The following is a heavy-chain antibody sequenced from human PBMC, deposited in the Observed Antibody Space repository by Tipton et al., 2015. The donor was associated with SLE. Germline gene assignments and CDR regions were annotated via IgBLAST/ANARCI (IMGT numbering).Heavy chain of an antibody. CDR1: GHIRTNY. CDR2: INPGGDIT. D-gene: IGHD2-21*01. J-gene: IGHJ4*02. V-gene: IGHV1-46*01. CDR3: ARDSGVWSLDF. Sequence: QVQLVQSGAEVKKPGASVSVSCMASGHIRTNYMHWVRQAPGQGLEWMGMINPGGDITNYAQKFQGRVTMTRDTSTSTVYMELRSLRSDDTAVYYCARDSGVWSLDFWGQGTLVTVSS.